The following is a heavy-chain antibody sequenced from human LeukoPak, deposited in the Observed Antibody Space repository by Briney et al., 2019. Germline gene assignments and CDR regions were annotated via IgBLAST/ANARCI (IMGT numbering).Heavy chain of an antibody. CDR1: GFTFSSYT. D-gene: IGHD2-15*01. CDR3: ARDEVMVASSPSYWFFAL. Sequence: GGSLSLSCAASGFTFSSYTMNWVRQAPGKGLEWVSSISSSGTYIYSADSLKGRFTISRDNVKNSLYLQMNSLRAEDTAVYYCARDEVMVASSPSYWFFALWGRGTLVTVSS. CDR2: ISSSGTYI. J-gene: IGHJ2*01. V-gene: IGHV3-21*01.